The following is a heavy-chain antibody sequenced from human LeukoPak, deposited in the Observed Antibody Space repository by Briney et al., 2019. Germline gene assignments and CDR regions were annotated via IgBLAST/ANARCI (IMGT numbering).Heavy chain of an antibody. CDR2: IYSGGST. D-gene: IGHD6-19*01. Sequence: GGSLRLSCAASGFTVSSNYMSWVRQAPGKGLEWVSVIYSGGSTYYPDSVKGRFTISRDNSKNTLYLQMNSLRAEDTAVYYCARSSLKRQWLIPFDYWGQGTLVTVSS. CDR3: ARSSLKRQWLIPFDY. CDR1: GFTVSSNY. J-gene: IGHJ4*02. V-gene: IGHV3-53*01.